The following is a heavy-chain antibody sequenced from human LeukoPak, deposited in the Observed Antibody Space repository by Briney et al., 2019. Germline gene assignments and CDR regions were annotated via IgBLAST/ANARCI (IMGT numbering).Heavy chain of an antibody. CDR3: ARGGPYSSSWYPPDAFDI. V-gene: IGHV3-21*01. D-gene: IGHD6-13*01. J-gene: IGHJ3*02. CDR1: GFSLRDYS. CDR2: ISSSSRYT. Sequence: KPGGSLRLSCAASGFSLRDYSMDWVRQAPGKGLEWVSSISSSSRYTFYVDSVKGRFTISRDNAKNSLYLQMNSLRAEDTAVYYCARGGPYSSSWYPPDAFDIWGQGTMVTVSS.